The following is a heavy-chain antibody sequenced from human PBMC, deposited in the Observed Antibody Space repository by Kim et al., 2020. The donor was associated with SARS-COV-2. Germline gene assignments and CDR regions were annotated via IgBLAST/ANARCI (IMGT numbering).Heavy chain of an antibody. CDR2: IYSGGST. CDR1: GFTVGNNY. Sequence: GGSLRLSCAASGFTVGNNYMRWVRQAPGKGLEWVSLIYSGGSTYYADSVKGRFTISRDSSKNTLYLQMNSLRVEDTAVYYCANSAAYWGQGTLVNVSS. J-gene: IGHJ4*02. D-gene: IGHD2-15*01. CDR3: ANSAAY. V-gene: IGHV3-53*01.